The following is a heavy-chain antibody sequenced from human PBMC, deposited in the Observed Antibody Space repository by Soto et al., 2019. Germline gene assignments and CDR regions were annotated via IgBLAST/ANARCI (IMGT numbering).Heavy chain of an antibody. CDR1: GGSISVGVYY. Sequence: QVQLQESGPGLVKPSRTLSLTCTVSGGSISVGVYYWNWIRQLAGKGPEWIGYTYHTGSTYYNLSLESRVTISVDPSKNQFSLRLSSVTAADTAVYYCARIGNPDASLYFDYWGQGTLVTVSS. CDR2: TYHTGST. J-gene: IGHJ4*02. CDR3: ARIGNPDASLYFDY. V-gene: IGHV4-31*03. D-gene: IGHD2-2*01.